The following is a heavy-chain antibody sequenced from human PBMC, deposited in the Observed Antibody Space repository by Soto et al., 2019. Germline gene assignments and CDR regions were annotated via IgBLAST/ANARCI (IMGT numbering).Heavy chain of an antibody. CDR2: IIPILGIA. V-gene: IGHV1-69*08. Sequence: QVQLVQSGAEVKKPGSSVKVSCKASGGTFSSYTISWVRQAPGQGLEWMGRIIPILGIANYAQKFQGRVTITADKSTSTAYMELSRLRSEDMSVYYCARDDGSSGAYYYHMDVWGKGTTVTVSS. CDR1: GGTFSSYT. J-gene: IGHJ6*03. CDR3: ARDDGSSGAYYYHMDV. D-gene: IGHD6-13*01.